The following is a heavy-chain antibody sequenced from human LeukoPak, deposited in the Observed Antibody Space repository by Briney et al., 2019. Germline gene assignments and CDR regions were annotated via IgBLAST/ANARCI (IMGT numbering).Heavy chain of an antibody. CDR3: AKRGVVIRVILVGFHKEAYYFDS. Sequence: SGGSLRLSCAVSGITLSNYGMSWVRQAPGKGLEWVAGISDSGRSTNYADSVKGRFTISRYNPKNTLYLQMNSLRAEDTAVYFCAKRGVVIRVILVGFHKEAYYFDSWGQGALVAVSS. V-gene: IGHV3-23*01. CDR1: GITLSNYG. CDR2: ISDSGRST. D-gene: IGHD3-22*01. J-gene: IGHJ4*02.